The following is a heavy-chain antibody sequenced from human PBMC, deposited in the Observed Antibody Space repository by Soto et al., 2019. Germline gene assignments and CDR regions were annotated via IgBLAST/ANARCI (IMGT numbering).Heavy chain of an antibody. CDR3: ARAPVIAARPIQFDY. Sequence: QVQLQQWGAGLLKPSETLSLTCAVYGGSFSGYYWSWIRQPPGKGLEWIGEINPSGSTNYNPSLKSRVTISVDTSKNQFSLKLSSVTAADTAVYYCARAPVIAARPIQFDYWGQGTLVTVSS. V-gene: IGHV4-34*01. D-gene: IGHD6-6*01. J-gene: IGHJ4*02. CDR1: GGSFSGYY. CDR2: INPSGST.